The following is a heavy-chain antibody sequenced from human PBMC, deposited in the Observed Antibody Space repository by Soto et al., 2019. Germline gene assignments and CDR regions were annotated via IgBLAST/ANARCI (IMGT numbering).Heavy chain of an antibody. J-gene: IGHJ6*03. CDR1: GFTFSSYA. V-gene: IGHV3-23*01. D-gene: IGHD2-15*01. CDR3: AKDYGAATAHYYYYYYMDV. CDR2: ISGSGGST. Sequence: GGSLRLSCAASGFTFSSYAMSWVRQAPGKGLEWVSAISGSGGSTYYADSVKGRFTISRDNSKNTLYLQMNSLRAEDTAVYYCAKDYGAATAHYYYYYYMDVWGKGTKVTVSS.